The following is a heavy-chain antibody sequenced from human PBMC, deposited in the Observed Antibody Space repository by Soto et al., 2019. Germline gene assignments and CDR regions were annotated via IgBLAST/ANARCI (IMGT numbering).Heavy chain of an antibody. D-gene: IGHD4-4*01. CDR2: ILHDGSAE. V-gene: IGHV3-30*03. Sequence: QVQLVESGGGVVQPGRSLRLSCAASGFTFTSYGMHWVRQAPGKGLEWMALILHDGSAEYYADSVKGRFTISRDNSKNTLYLQMTSLRVEDTAVYYCARSRDGYSFYFYYGMDGWCQGTTVTVSS. CDR1: GFTFTSYG. CDR3: ARSRDGYSFYFYYGMDG. J-gene: IGHJ6*02.